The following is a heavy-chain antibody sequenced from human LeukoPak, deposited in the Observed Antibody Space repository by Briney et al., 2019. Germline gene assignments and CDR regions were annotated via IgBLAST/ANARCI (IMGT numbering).Heavy chain of an antibody. CDR2: IYYSGST. CDR1: GGSISSGGYS. V-gene: IGHV4-61*08. CDR3: ARHAKSSPYYFDY. Sequence: SQTLSLTCAVSGGSISSGGYSWSWIRQPPGKGLEWIGYIYYSGSTNYNPSLKSRVTISVDTSKNQFSLKLSSVTAADTAVYYCARHAKSSPYYFDYWGQGTLVTVSS. J-gene: IGHJ4*02. D-gene: IGHD2-8*01.